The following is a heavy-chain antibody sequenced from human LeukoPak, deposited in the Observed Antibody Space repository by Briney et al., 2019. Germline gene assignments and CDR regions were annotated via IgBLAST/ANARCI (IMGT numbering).Heavy chain of an antibody. CDR2: IYTDGSA. V-gene: IGHV4-4*07. CDR1: GGSISGYY. CDR3: TREPVP. Sequence: TSETLSLTCTVSGGSISGYYWSWIRQPAGKGLEWIGRIYTDGSASYSPSLKSRATMSIDTSKNQFSLKLSSVTAADTAVYYCTREPVPWGQGTLVTVSS. J-gene: IGHJ5*02.